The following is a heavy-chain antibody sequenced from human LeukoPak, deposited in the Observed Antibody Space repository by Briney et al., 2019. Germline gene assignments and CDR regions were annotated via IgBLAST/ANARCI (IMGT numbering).Heavy chain of an antibody. J-gene: IGHJ4*02. CDR3: ARRYYDSSGYYHVSYFDY. CDR1: GGSFSGYY. D-gene: IGHD3-22*01. CDR2: INHSGST. Sequence: SETLSLTCAVYGGSFSGYYWSWIRQPPGKGLEWIGEINHSGSTNYNPSLKSRVTISVDTSKNQFSLKLSSVTAADTAVYYCARRYYDSSGYYHVSYFDYWGQGTLVTVSS. V-gene: IGHV4-34*01.